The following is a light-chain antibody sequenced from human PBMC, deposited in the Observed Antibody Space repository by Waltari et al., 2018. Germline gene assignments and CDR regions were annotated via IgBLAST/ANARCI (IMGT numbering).Light chain of an antibody. CDR3: QTGGFGIWV. CDR1: SGHSSYA. CDR2: VNSDGSH. J-gene: IGLJ3*02. V-gene: IGLV4-69*01. Sequence: QLMLTQSPSASASLGASVKLTCTLSSGHSSYAIAWHQQQPEKGPRYLMKVNSDGSHITGDGIPDRFSGSSSGAERYLTISSLQSEDEADYYCQTGGFGIWVFGGGTKLTVL.